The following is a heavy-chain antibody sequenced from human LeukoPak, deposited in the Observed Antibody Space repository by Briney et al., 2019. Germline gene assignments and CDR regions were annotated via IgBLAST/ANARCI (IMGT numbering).Heavy chain of an antibody. V-gene: IGHV3-21*01. J-gene: IGHJ4*02. CDR2: ISSVSRSI. Sequence: GGSLRPSCGVSGFTSSSFGMNCLRQAPGKGRGWVSFISSVSRSIYYADSVKGRFTISRDNAKNSLYLQMNSLRTEDTAVYYCARDNYDYGDYYFDYWGQGTLVTVSS. CDR1: GFTSSSFG. D-gene: IGHD4-17*01. CDR3: ARDNYDYGDYYFDY.